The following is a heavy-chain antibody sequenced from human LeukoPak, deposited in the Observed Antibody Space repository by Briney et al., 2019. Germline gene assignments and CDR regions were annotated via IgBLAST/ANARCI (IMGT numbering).Heavy chain of an antibody. J-gene: IGHJ4*02. CDR3: ASSVGLYCSSTSCYAFDY. CDR1: GYCITSYW. Sequence: GASLKTCCKGSGYCITSYWNCWLRPTPGKRLGWMGINYPGDSTTRDNPSFHGHATTSADTSITTAYLQSSLMKAADTAMYYCASSVGLYCSSTSCYAFDYWGQGTLVTVSS. V-gene: IGHV5-51*01. D-gene: IGHD2-2*01. CDR2: NYPGDSTT.